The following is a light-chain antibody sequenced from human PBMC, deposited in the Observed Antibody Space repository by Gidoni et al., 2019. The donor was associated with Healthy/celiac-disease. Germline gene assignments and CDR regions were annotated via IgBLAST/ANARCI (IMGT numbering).Light chain of an antibody. CDR3: QQYDNLLIT. CDR2: DAS. Sequence: DIQMNQSPSSLSASVGDRVTITCQASQDISNYLNWYQQKPGKAPKLLIYDASNLETGVPSRFSGSGSGTYFTFTISSLQPEDIATYYCQQYDNLLITFGQGTRLEIK. CDR1: QDISNY. J-gene: IGKJ5*01. V-gene: IGKV1-33*01.